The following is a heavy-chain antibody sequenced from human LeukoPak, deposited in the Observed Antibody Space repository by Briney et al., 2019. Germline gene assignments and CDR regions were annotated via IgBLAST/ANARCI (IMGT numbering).Heavy chain of an antibody. V-gene: IGHV3-21*01. J-gene: IGHJ4*02. CDR3: ARYTGIGGFFDY. CDR2: ISSSSSYI. CDR1: GFTFSSYS. Sequence: GGSLRLSCAASGFTFSSYSMNWVRQAPGKGPEWVSSISSSSSYIYYADSVKGRFTISRDNAKNSLYLQMNSLRAEDTAVYYCARYTGIGGFFDYWGQGTLVTVSS. D-gene: IGHD3-10*01.